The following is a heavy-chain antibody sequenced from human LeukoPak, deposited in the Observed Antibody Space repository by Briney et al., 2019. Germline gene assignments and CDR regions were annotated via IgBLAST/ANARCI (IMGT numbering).Heavy chain of an antibody. V-gene: IGHV1-69*01. Sequence: SVKVSCKASGGTFSSYAISWVRQAPGQGLKWMGGIIPIFGTANYAQKFQGRVTITADESTSTAYMELSSLRSEDTAVYYCARGALAYCGGDCYSSAFDYWGQGTLVTVSS. CDR1: GGTFSSYA. J-gene: IGHJ4*02. CDR3: ARGALAYCGGDCYSSAFDY. CDR2: IIPIFGTA. D-gene: IGHD2-21*01.